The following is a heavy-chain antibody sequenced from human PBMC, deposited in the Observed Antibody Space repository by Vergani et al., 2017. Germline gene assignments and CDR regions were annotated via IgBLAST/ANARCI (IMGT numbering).Heavy chain of an antibody. CDR3: ATARPSIVVGPAAELGY. Sequence: QVQLVQSGAEVKKPGASVKVSCKASGYTFTSYGISWVRQAPGQGLEWMGWISAYNGNTNYAQKLQGRVTMTTDTSTSTAYMELRSLRSDDTAVYYCATARPSIVVGPAAELGYWGQGTLVTVSS. V-gene: IGHV1-18*01. D-gene: IGHD2-2*01. CDR1: GYTFTSYG. CDR2: ISAYNGNT. J-gene: IGHJ4*02.